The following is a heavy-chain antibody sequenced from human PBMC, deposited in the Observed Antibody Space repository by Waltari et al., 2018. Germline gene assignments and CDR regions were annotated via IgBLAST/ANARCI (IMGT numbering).Heavy chain of an antibody. V-gene: IGHV1-2*02. Sequence: QVQLVQSGAEVKKPGASVKVSCKASGYTFTGYYMHWVRQAPGQGLEWMGWINPNSGGTNYAQKVQGRVTMTRDTSISTAYMELSRLRSDDTAVYYCARDYGVGATTEEYFQHWGQGTLVTVSS. D-gene: IGHD1-26*01. J-gene: IGHJ1*01. CDR1: GYTFTGYY. CDR2: INPNSGGT. CDR3: ARDYGVGATTEEYFQH.